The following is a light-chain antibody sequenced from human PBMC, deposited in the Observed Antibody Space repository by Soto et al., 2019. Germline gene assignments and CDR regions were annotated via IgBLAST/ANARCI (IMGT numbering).Light chain of an antibody. CDR1: QSISSW. V-gene: IGKV1-5*01. J-gene: IGKJ1*01. Sequence: DSQMTQSPSTLSGSVGDRVTITCRASQSISSWLAWYQQKPGKAPKLLIYDASSLESGVPSGFSGSGSGTEFTLTISSLQPDDFATYYCQQYNSYPVFGQGTKVDI. CDR3: QQYNSYPV. CDR2: DAS.